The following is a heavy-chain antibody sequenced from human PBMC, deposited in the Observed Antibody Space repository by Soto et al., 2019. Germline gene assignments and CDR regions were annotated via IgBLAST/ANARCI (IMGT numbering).Heavy chain of an antibody. V-gene: IGHV3-7*03. CDR1: GLTFGGHW. D-gene: IGHD2-21*02. Sequence: PGGSLRLSCAASGLTFGGHWMTWVRQTAGEGLQWVAAIKPDGSETFYVDSVKGRFTTSRDNARNSLFLQMDSLRAEDTAVYYCTSRPSGMTYHAVFDFWGQGTLVTVSS. CDR2: IKPDGSET. J-gene: IGHJ4*02. CDR3: TSRPSGMTYHAVFDF.